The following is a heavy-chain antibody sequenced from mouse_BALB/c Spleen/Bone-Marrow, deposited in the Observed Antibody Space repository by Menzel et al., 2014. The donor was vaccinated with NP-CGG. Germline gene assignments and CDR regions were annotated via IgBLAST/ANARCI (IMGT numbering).Heavy chain of an antibody. CDR1: GFSLTSYG. D-gene: IGHD2-2*01. V-gene: IGHV2-9*02. Sequence: VKLQESGPGLVAPSQSLSITCTVSGFSLTSYGVHWIRQPPGKGLEWLGVIWAGGSANYKSALMSRLSISKDNSKSQVFLKMNSLQTDDTAMYYCARGGYGYDGTSAYWGQGTLVTVSA. J-gene: IGHJ3*01. CDR2: IWAGGSA. CDR3: ARGGYGYDGTSAY.